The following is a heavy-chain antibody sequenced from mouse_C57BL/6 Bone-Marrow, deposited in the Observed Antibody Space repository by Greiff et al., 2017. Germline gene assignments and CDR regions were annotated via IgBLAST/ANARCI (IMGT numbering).Heavy chain of an antibody. CDR3: ASGGGGYWNMDY. CDR2: ISDGGSYT. D-gene: IGHD2-3*01. Sequence: EVQLVESGGGLVKPGGSLKLSCAASGFTFSSYAMSWVRQTPEKRLEWVATISDGGSYTYYPDNVKGRFTISRDNAKNNLYLQMSHLKSEDTAMYYCASGGGGYWNMDYWGQGTSVTVSS. CDR1: GFTFSSYA. J-gene: IGHJ4*01. V-gene: IGHV5-4*01.